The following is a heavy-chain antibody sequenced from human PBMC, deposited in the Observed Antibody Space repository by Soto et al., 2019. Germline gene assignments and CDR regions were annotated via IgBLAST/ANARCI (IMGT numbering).Heavy chain of an antibody. CDR2: VCNSGST. D-gene: IGHD6-13*01. V-gene: IGHV4-59*01. J-gene: IGHJ4*02. CDR1: DGSISSNY. Sequence: SETLSLTCTVSDGSISSNYWTWIRQPPGKGLEWIGYVCNSGSTNYNPSLKSRVTISEDTSKSQFSLKVNSMTAADTAVYYCARYRREAVAGYTLDNWGQGILVTVSS. CDR3: ARYRREAVAGYTLDN.